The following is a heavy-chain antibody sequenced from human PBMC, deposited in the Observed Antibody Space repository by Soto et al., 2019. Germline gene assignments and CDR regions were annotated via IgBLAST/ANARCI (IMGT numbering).Heavy chain of an antibody. CDR1: GFTFGDYA. J-gene: IGHJ6*02. Sequence: GGSLRLSCTASGFTFGDYAMSWVRQAPGKGLEWVGFIRSKAYGGTTEYAASVKGRFTISRDDSKSIAYLQMNSLKTEDTAVYYCTRRRDGYNYPYYYYGMDVWGQGTTVTVSS. CDR2: IRSKAYGGTT. CDR3: TRRRDGYNYPYYYYGMDV. D-gene: IGHD5-12*01. V-gene: IGHV3-49*04.